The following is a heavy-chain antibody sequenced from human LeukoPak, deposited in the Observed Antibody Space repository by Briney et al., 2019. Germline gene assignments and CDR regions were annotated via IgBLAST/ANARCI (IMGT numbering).Heavy chain of an antibody. J-gene: IGHJ4*02. CDR2: IATDT. CDR1: GFAFNSYD. V-gene: IGHV3-23*01. Sequence: GGSLRLSCAASGFAFNSYDMTWVRRAPGKGLEWVSLIATDTYYADSVRGRFTISRDNSKNTLYLQMNSLRADNTAVYYCAKAGSGHYYDYWGQGTLVTVSS. D-gene: IGHD3-22*01. CDR3: AKAGSGHYYDY.